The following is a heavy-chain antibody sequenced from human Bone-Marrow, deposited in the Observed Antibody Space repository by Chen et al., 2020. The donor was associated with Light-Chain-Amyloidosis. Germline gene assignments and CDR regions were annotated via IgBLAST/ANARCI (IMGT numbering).Heavy chain of an antibody. V-gene: IGHV3-9*01. CDR3: AKDKGGSMGFGMDV. CDR1: GFPFDDYA. D-gene: IGHD3-10*01. Sequence: EEHLVESGGGLVQPGRSLRLSCEASGFPFDDYAMHWVRQAPGKGREWVSGISWNSGVKGYVDSVRGRFTISRDGVKNSLYLQMNSLRPEDTALYYCAKDKGGSMGFGMDVWGQGTTVIVSS. J-gene: IGHJ6*02. CDR2: ISWNSGVK.